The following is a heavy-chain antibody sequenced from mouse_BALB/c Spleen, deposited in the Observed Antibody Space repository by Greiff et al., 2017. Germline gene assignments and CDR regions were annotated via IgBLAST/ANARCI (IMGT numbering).Heavy chain of an antibody. V-gene: IGHV2-2*02. Sequence: VQRVESGPGLVQPSQSLSITCTVSGFSLTSYGVHWVRQSPGKGLEWLGVIWSGGSTDYNAAFISRLSISKDNSKSQVFFKMNSLQANDTAIYYCARNLDYYGPWFAYWGQGTLVTVSA. J-gene: IGHJ3*01. D-gene: IGHD1-2*01. CDR3: ARNLDYYGPWFAY. CDR1: GFSLTSYG. CDR2: IWSGGST.